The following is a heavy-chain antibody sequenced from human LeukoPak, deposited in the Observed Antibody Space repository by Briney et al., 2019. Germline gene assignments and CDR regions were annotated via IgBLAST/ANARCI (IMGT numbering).Heavy chain of an antibody. CDR3: AKDVGYYGSGSPEFDY. J-gene: IGHJ4*02. Sequence: QAGGSLRLSCAASGFTFSSYAMSWVRKAPGKGLEWVSAISGSGSSTYYADSVKGRFTISRDNSKNTLYLQMNSLRAEDTAVYYCAKDVGYYGSGSPEFDYWGQGTLVTVSS. CDR2: ISGSGSST. D-gene: IGHD3-10*01. V-gene: IGHV3-23*01. CDR1: GFTFSSYA.